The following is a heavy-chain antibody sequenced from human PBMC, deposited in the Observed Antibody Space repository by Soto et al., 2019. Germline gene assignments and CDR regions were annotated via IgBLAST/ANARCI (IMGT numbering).Heavy chain of an antibody. CDR3: ARSTGYGDSYFDY. CDR2: MYYGRST. CDR1: GGSISSYY. D-gene: IGHD4-17*01. Sequence: PSETLSLTCTVSGGSISSYYWNWIRQSPGKGLEWVGHMYYGRSTNYNPSLKSRVTISGDTSKNQFSLKLSSVTAADTAVYYCARSTGYGDSYFDYWGQGILVTVSS. J-gene: IGHJ4*02. V-gene: IGHV4-59*01.